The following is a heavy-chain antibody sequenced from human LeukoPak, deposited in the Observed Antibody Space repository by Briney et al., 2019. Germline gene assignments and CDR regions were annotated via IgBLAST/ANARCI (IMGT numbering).Heavy chain of an antibody. CDR2: INHSGST. CDR3: AQYSSSSYYYYYMDV. Sequence: SETLSLTCAVYGGSFSGYYWSWIRQPPGKGLEWIGEINHSGSTYYNPSLKSRVTISVDTSKNQFSLKLSSVTAADTAVYYCAQYSSSSYYYYYMDVWGKGTTVTVSS. V-gene: IGHV4-34*01. CDR1: GGSFSGYY. D-gene: IGHD6-6*01. J-gene: IGHJ6*03.